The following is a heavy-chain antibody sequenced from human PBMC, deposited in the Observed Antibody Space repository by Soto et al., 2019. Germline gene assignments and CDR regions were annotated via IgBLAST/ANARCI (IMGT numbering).Heavy chain of an antibody. D-gene: IGHD6-6*01. J-gene: IGHJ4*02. CDR1: GFTFSSYA. Sequence: VGSLRLSCAASGFTFSSYAMSWVRQAPGKGLEWVSAISGSGGSTYYADSVKGRFTISRDNSKNTLYLQMNSLRAEDTAVYYCAKDPEYSSPRLQDYWGQGTLVTVSS. V-gene: IGHV3-23*01. CDR2: ISGSGGST. CDR3: AKDPEYSSPRLQDY.